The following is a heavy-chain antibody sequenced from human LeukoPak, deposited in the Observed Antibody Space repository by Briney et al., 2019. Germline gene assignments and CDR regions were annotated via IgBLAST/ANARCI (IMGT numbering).Heavy chain of an antibody. J-gene: IGHJ6*02. V-gene: IGHV7-4-1*02. D-gene: IGHD6-19*01. CDR1: GYTFTSYA. CDR3: ARPYSSGWYLYGMDV. CDR2: INTNTGNP. Sequence: ASVKVSCKASGYTFTSYAMNWVRQAPGQGLEWMGWINTNTGNPTYAQGFTGRFVFSLDTSVSTAYLQISSLKAEDTAVYYCARPYSSGWYLYGMDVWGQGTTVTVSS.